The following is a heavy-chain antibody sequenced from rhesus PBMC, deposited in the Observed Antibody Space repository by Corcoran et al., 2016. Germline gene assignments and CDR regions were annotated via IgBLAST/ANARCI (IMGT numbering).Heavy chain of an antibody. V-gene: IGHV3-184*01. CDR3: SRYNYIFEVRFDV. D-gene: IGHD3-3*01. J-gene: IGHJ5-1*01. CDR2: IRSKTDGETA. CDR1: GFTFSDYH. Sequence: EVQLVESGGGLVQPGGSLRLSCAASGFTFSDYHIYWVRQAPGKGLEWVGFIRSKTDGETAQYAASVKDRFTISRDESKSIAYLQMNSLKTEDTAVYFCSRYNYIFEVRFDVWGPGVLVTVS.